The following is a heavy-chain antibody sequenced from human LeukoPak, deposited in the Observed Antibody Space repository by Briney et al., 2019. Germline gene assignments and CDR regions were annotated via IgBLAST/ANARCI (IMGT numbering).Heavy chain of an antibody. J-gene: IGHJ5*02. CDR1: GYTFTSYG. Sequence: ASVTVSFKASGYTFTSYGISWVRQAPGQGVEGMGWISAYNGNTNYAQKLQGRVTMTTDTSTSTAYMELRSLRSDDTAVYYCARDRLLWFGELHWFDPWGQGTLVTVSS. CDR3: ARDRLLWFGELHWFDP. V-gene: IGHV1-18*01. CDR2: ISAYNGNT. D-gene: IGHD3-10*01.